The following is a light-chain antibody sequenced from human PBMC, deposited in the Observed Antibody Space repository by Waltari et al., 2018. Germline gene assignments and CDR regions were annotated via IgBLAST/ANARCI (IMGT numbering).Light chain of an antibody. J-gene: IGLJ2*01. CDR2: KDS. CDR3: QSADSSGTVV. Sequence: SYELTQPPSVPVSPGQTARITCPGDALPKQYAYWYQQKPGQAPVLVIYKDSDRPSGIPERFSGSSSGTTVTLTISGVQAEDEADYYCQSADSSGTVVFGGGTKLTVL. V-gene: IGLV3-25*03. CDR1: ALPKQY.